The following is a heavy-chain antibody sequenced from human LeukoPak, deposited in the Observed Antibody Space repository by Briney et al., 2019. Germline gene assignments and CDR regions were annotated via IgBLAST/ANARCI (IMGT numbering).Heavy chain of an antibody. CDR2: FDPEDGET. V-gene: IGHV1-24*01. CDR1: GYTLTELT. Sequence: GASVKVSTKVSGYTLTELTMHMVRQHARQVHKRLRGFDPEDGETIYAQRFQGRVTMTEDTSTDTAYMELSSLRSEDTAVYYCATAYYASGGYYYYGMDVWGQGTTVTVSS. J-gene: IGHJ6*02. CDR3: ATAYYASGGYYYYGMDV. D-gene: IGHD3-10*01.